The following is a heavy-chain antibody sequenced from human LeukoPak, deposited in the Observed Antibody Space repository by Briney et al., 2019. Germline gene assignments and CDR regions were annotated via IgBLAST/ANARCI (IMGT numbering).Heavy chain of an antibody. CDR3: ARDPASSVVGALYGMDV. V-gene: IGHV1-18*01. CDR1: GYTFTSYG. J-gene: IGHJ6*02. Sequence: ASVKVSCKASGYTFTSYGISWVRQAPGQGLEWMRWISAYNGNTNYAQKLQGRVTMTTDTSTSTAYMELRSLRSDDTAVYYCARDPASSVVGALYGMDVWGQGTTVTVSS. CDR2: ISAYNGNT. D-gene: IGHD1-26*01.